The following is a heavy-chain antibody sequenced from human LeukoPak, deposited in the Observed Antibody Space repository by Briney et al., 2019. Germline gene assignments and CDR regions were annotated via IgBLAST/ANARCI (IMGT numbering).Heavy chain of an antibody. Sequence: PGESLRLSCAASGLTFTAYYMTWIRQAPGKGLEWVSYISSSGSSTKNADSVKGRFTISRDNAKNSVHLQMNSLRAEDTAVYYCARGSSTLDYWGQGTLVTVSS. J-gene: IGHJ4*02. CDR3: ARGSSTLDY. CDR2: ISSSGSST. CDR1: GLTFTAYY. V-gene: IGHV3-11*01. D-gene: IGHD3-10*01.